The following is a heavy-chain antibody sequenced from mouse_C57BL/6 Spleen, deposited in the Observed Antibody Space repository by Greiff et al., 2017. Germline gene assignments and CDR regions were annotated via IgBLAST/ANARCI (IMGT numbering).Heavy chain of an antibody. D-gene: IGHD1-1*01. CDR1: GYTFTSYW. V-gene: IGHV1-64*01. J-gene: IGHJ4*01. CDR3: ARCYGSSLYYAMDY. CDR2: IHPNSGST. Sequence: QVQLQQPGAELVKPGASVKLSCKASGYTFTSYWMHWVKQRPGQGLEWIGMIHPNSGSTNYNEKFKSKATLTADKSSSTAYMQLSSLTYEDSAVYYCARCYGSSLYYAMDYWGQGTSVTVSS.